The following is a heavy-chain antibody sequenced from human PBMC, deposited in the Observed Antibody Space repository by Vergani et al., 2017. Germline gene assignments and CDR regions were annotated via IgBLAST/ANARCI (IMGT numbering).Heavy chain of an antibody. CDR2: IYSGGST. Sequence: EVQLVESGGGLVQPGGSLRLSCAVSGFTVSSNYMSWVRQAPGKGLEWGSVIYSGGSTYYADSVKGRFTISRHNSKNTLYLQMNSLRAEDTAVYYCARDRLIIVATTTYYYYYYCMDVWGQGTTVTVSS. V-gene: IGHV3-53*04. CDR3: ARDRLIIVATTTYYYYYYCMDV. CDR1: GFTVSSNY. D-gene: IGHD5-12*01. J-gene: IGHJ6*02.